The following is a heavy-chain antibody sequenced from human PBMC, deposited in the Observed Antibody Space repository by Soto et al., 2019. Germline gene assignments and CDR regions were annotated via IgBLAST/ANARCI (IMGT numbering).Heavy chain of an antibody. CDR3: PSSMLRGVIPYYYGMDV. CDR1: GYSFTSYW. J-gene: IGHJ6*02. Sequence: GESLKISCKGSGYSFTSYWIGWVRQMPGKGLEWMGIIYPGDSDTRYSPSFQGQVTISADKSISTAYLQWSSLKASDTAMYYCPSSMLRGVIPYYYGMDVWGQGTTATVSS. D-gene: IGHD3-10*01. V-gene: IGHV5-51*01. CDR2: IYPGDSDT.